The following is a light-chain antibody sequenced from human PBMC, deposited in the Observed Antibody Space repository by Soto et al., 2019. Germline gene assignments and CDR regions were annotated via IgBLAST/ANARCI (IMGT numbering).Light chain of an antibody. CDR3: QQYNNWPPWT. CDR1: QSVSSN. J-gene: IGKJ1*01. V-gene: IGKV3-15*01. CDR2: GAS. Sequence: EILMTQSPATLSVSPGERATLSCRASQSVSSNLAWYQQKPGQAPRLLIYGASTRATGIPGRFSGSGSGTEFTLTIRSLQSEDFAVYYCQQYNNWPPWTFGQGTKVEIK.